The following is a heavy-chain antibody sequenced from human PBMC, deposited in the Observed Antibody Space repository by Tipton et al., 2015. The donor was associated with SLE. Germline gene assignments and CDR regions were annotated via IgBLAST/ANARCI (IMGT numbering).Heavy chain of an antibody. V-gene: IGHV3-23*01. Sequence: GSLRLSCAASGFTFSSYAMSWVRQAPGKGLEWVSAISGSGGSTYYADSVKGRFTISRDNSKNTLYLQMNSLRAEDTAVYYCARYDSSGSEAFDIWGQGTMVTVSS. CDR1: GFTFSSYA. CDR3: ARYDSSGSEAFDI. CDR2: ISGSGGST. D-gene: IGHD3-22*01. J-gene: IGHJ3*02.